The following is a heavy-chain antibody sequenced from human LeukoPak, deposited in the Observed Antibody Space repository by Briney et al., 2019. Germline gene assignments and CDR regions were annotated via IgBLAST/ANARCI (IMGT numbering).Heavy chain of an antibody. CDR1: GFTFSSYS. V-gene: IGHV3-48*01. CDR3: AKPHFDY. J-gene: IGHJ4*02. CDR2: ISSSSSTI. Sequence: GGSLRLSCAASGFTFSSYSMNWVRQAPGKGLEWVSYISSSSSTIYYADSAKGRFTISRDNSRNTLYLQMNSLRAEDTAVYYCAKPHFDYWGQGALVTVSS.